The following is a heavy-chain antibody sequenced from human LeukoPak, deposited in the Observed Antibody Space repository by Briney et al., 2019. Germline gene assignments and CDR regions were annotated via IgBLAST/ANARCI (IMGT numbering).Heavy chain of an antibody. CDR3: AAGFRSEFIYFYLHV. CDR2: LYIAGES. D-gene: IGHD1-14*01. V-gene: IGHV3-53*01. CDR1: GLSVADTY. Sequence: PGGSLRLSCAVSGLSVADTYMAWVRQAPGKGLEWVATLYIAGESYYADPVRGRFNISRDNSENTLYLQMTTVRDDDTAIYYCAAGFRSEFIYFYLHVWGKGTPVTVSS. J-gene: IGHJ6*03.